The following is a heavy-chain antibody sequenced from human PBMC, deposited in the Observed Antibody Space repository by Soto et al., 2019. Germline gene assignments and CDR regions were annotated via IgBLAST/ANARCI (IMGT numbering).Heavy chain of an antibody. Sequence: RSLTCTVSGGSISSSSYYWGWIRQPPGKGLEWIGSIYYSGSTYYNPSLKSRVTISVDTSKNQFSLKLSSVTAADTAVYYCARLGQDIVVVVAAPSYFDYWGQGTLVTVSS. CDR3: ARLGQDIVVVVAAPSYFDY. CDR2: IYYSGST. J-gene: IGHJ4*02. D-gene: IGHD2-15*01. CDR1: GGSISSSSYY. V-gene: IGHV4-39*01.